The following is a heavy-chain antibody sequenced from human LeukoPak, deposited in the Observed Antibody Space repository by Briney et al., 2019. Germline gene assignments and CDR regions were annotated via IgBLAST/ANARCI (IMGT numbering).Heavy chain of an antibody. CDR2: IYPGDPDT. J-gene: IGHJ3*02. Sequence: GESLKISCKGSGYSFTSYWIGWVRQMPGKGLEWMGIIYPGDPDTRYGPSFQGQVTISADKSISTAYLQWSSLKASDTAMYYCASPLGTTVTFDAFDIWGQGTMVTVSS. V-gene: IGHV5-51*01. CDR1: GYSFTSYW. CDR3: ASPLGTTVTFDAFDI. D-gene: IGHD4-17*01.